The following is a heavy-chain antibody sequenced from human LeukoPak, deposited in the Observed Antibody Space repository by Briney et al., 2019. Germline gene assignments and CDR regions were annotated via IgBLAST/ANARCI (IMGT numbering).Heavy chain of an antibody. CDR3: AKPNCNSATRLTWSPSYFDY. CDR2: ISYDGSNK. D-gene: IGHD2/OR15-2a*01. J-gene: IGHJ4*02. Sequence: GGSLRLSCAASGFTFSTYGIHWVRQAPGKGLKWVAVISYDGSNKYYADSVKGRFTISRDNSKNTLYLEMNSLRAEDTAIYYCAKPNCNSATRLTWSPSYFDYWGQGTLVTVSS. V-gene: IGHV3-30*18. CDR1: GFTFSTYG.